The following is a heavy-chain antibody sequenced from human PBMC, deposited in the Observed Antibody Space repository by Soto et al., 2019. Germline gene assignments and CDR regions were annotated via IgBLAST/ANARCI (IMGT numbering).Heavy chain of an antibody. Sequence: KVSCKASGYTFTSYGIGWVRQAPGQGLEWMGWISAYNGNTNYAQKLQGRVTMTTDTSTSTAYMELRSLRSDDTAVYYCARYCSSTSCPQYYYYYGMDVWGQGTTVTVSS. CDR3: ARYCSSTSCPQYYYYYGMDV. V-gene: IGHV1-18*01. J-gene: IGHJ6*02. D-gene: IGHD2-2*01. CDR2: ISAYNGNT. CDR1: GYTFTSYG.